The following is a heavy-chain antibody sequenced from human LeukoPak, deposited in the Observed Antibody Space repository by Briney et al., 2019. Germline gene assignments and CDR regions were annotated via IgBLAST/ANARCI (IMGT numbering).Heavy chain of an antibody. CDR1: GYTFSNYG. Sequence: GASVKVSCRASGYTFSNYGITWVRQAPGQALEWMGWISIYSRDTKYAQNLQGRVTISTDTSTSTVYMEMRRLTSDDTAVYYCAREGGVVEGMLYIHPNEEDYYGMDVWGQGTTVIVSS. J-gene: IGHJ6*02. V-gene: IGHV1-18*01. D-gene: IGHD2-8*01. CDR2: ISIYSRDT. CDR3: AREGGVVEGMLYIHPNEEDYYGMDV.